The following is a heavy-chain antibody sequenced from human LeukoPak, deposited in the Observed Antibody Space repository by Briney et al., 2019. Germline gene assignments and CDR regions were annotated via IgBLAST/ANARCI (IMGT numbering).Heavy chain of an antibody. J-gene: IGHJ4*02. Sequence: ASVKVSCQASVGTFIRYAISWVRQAPGRRREWMGGIIPIFDTANYAQKYQDSVTIAASESTSTAYMELSSLTSEDTAVYYCARDRKGAIDYWGQGTLVTVSS. D-gene: IGHD3-16*01. CDR3: ARDRKGAIDY. CDR1: VGTFIRYA. V-gene: IGHV1-69*13. CDR2: IIPIFDTA.